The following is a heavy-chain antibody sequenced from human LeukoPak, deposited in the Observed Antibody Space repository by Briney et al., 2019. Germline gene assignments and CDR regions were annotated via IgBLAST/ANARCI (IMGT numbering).Heavy chain of an antibody. D-gene: IGHD1-26*01. CDR1: GGSISPYY. CDR3: ARGDTGNYYYFDY. Sequence: SETLSLTCSVSGGSISPYYWSWIRQPPGKGLEWIAYIHYSGSTNYNPSLKSRVTISVDTSKNQFSLKLSSVTAADTAVYYCARGDTGNYYYFDYWGQGTLVTVSS. V-gene: IGHV4-59*01. J-gene: IGHJ4*02. CDR2: IHYSGST.